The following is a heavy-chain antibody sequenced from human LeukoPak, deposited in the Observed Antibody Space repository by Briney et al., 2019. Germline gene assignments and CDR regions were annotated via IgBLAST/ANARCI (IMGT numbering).Heavy chain of an antibody. CDR2: INHSGST. D-gene: IGHD3-22*01. J-gene: IGHJ4*02. CDR1: GGSFSGYY. V-gene: IGHV4-34*01. Sequence: SETLSLTCAVYGGSFSGYYWSWIRQPPGKGLEWIGEINHSGSTNYNPSLKSRVTISVDTSKNQFSLKLSSVTAADTAVYYCARGKWVPYYYDSSGYYFDYWGQGSLVTVSS. CDR3: ARGKWVPYYYDSSGYYFDY.